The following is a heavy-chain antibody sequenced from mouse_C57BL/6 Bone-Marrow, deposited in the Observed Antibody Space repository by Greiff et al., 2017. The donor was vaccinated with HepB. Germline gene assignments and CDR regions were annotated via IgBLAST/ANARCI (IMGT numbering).Heavy chain of an antibody. CDR2: IYPRSGNT. CDR1: GYTFTSYG. CDR3: ARYPYYYGSSPMAAY. V-gene: IGHV1-81*01. Sequence: QVQLKESGAELARPGASVKLSCKASGYTFTSYGISWVKQRTGQGLEWIGEIYPRSGNTYYNEKFKGKATLTADKSSSTAYMELRSLTSEDSAVYFCARYPYYYGSSPMAAYWGQGTLGTVSA. D-gene: IGHD1-1*01. J-gene: IGHJ3*01.